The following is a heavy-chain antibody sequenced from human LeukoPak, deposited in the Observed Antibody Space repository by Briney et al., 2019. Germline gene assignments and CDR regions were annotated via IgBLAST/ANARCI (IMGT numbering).Heavy chain of an antibody. CDR2: IKQDGSEK. D-gene: IGHD2-2*01. CDR3: ARGLDCRSTSCYLDN. Sequence: GGSLRLSCAASGFSFTKYWMTWVRQAPGKGLEWVANIKQDGSEKFYVDSVKGRFTISRDNAKNSLDLQINSLGAEDTAVYYCARGLDCRSTSCYLDNWGQGTLVTVSS. CDR1: GFSFTKYW. V-gene: IGHV3-7*01. J-gene: IGHJ4*02.